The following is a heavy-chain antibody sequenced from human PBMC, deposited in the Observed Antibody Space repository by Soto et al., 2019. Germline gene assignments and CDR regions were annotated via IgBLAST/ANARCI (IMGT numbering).Heavy chain of an antibody. CDR2: ITPIFGTA. CDR1: GGTFSSYA. Sequence: GASVKVSCKASGGTFSSYAISLVRQAPGQGLEWMGGITPIFGTANYAQKFQGRVTITADESTSTAYMELSSLRSEDTAVYYCARVGRFGELLLLDHYYYYGMDVWGQGTTVTVSS. J-gene: IGHJ6*02. D-gene: IGHD3-10*01. V-gene: IGHV1-69*13. CDR3: ARVGRFGELLLLDHYYYYGMDV.